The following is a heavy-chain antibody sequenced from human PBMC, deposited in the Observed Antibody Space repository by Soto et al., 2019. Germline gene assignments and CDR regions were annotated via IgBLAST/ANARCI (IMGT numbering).Heavy chain of an antibody. CDR3: AKDRLQDGRDYFDY. Sequence: GGSLRLSCAASGFTFSSYGMHWVRQAPGKGLEWVAVISYDGSNKYYADSVKGRFTISRDNSKNTLYLQMNSLRAEDTAVYYCAKDRLQDGRDYFDYWGQGTLVTVSS. V-gene: IGHV3-30*18. CDR1: GFTFSSYG. J-gene: IGHJ4*02. CDR2: ISYDGSNK. D-gene: IGHD6-25*01.